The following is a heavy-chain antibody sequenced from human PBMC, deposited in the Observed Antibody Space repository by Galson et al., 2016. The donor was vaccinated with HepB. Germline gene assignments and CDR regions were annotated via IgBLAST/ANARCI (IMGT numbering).Heavy chain of an antibody. CDR2: VWFDGSNE. CDR1: GFMFRSYG. V-gene: IGHV3-33*06. J-gene: IGHJ2*01. D-gene: IGHD3-10*01. CDR3: AKGSGSGLLWHFDL. Sequence: SLRLSCAASGFMFRSYGMHWVRQAPGKGLEWVAVVWFDGSNEYYADSVKGRFTISRDNSKNTVYLQMNSLRAEDTAVYHCAKGSGSGLLWHFDLWGRGTLVAVSS.